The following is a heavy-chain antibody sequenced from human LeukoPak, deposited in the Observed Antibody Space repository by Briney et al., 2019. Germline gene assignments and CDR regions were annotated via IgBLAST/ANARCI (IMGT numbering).Heavy chain of an antibody. CDR1: GYTFTSYD. CDR2: MNPNSGNT. Sequence: ASVTVSCKASGYTFTSYDINWVRQAPGQGLEWMGWMNPNSGNTGYAQKFQGRVTITRNTSISTAYMELSSLRSEDTAVYYCARGPSTTYYYYMDVWGKGTTVTVSS. D-gene: IGHD2/OR15-2a*01. J-gene: IGHJ6*03. CDR3: ARGPSTTYYYYMDV. V-gene: IGHV1-8*03.